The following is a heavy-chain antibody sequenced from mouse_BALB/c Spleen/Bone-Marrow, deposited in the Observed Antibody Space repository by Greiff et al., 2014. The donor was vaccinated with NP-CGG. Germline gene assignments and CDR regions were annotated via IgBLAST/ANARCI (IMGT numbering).Heavy chain of an antibody. CDR2: IDPANGNT. J-gene: IGHJ2*01. CDR3: ASYVYGYYFDY. CDR1: GFNIKDTY. D-gene: IGHD2-2*01. Sequence: VQLQQPGAELVKPGAPVKLSCTASGFNIKDTYMHWVKQRPEQGLEWIGRIDPANGNTKYDPKFQGKATITADTSSNTAYLQLSSLTSEDTAVYYCASYVYGYYFDYWGQGTTLTVSS. V-gene: IGHV14-3*02.